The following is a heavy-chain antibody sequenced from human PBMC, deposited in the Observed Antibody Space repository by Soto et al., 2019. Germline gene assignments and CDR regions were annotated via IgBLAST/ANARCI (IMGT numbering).Heavy chain of an antibody. CDR1: GGSISSGGYY. Sequence: QVQLQESGPGLVKPSQTLSLTCTVSGGSISSGGYYWSWIRQHPGKGLEWIGYIYYSGSTYYNPSLKSRVTISVDTSKNQFSLKLSSVSAADTAVYYCARDQRFYGSWSNSNWFDPWGQGTLVTVSS. J-gene: IGHJ5*02. V-gene: IGHV4-31*03. CDR3: ARDQRFYGSWSNSNWFDP. D-gene: IGHD3-10*01. CDR2: IYYSGST.